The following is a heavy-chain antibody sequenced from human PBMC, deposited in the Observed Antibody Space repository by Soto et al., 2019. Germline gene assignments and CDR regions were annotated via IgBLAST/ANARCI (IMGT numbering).Heavy chain of an antibody. CDR1: GGSISSGGYY. V-gene: IGHV4-31*03. Sequence: SETLSITCTVSGGSISSGGYYWSWIRQHPGKGLEWIGYIYYSGSTYYNPSLKSRVTISVDTSKNQFSLKLSSVTAADTAVYYCARGPNMVRGDYGMDFWGQGTTVTVSS. CDR3: ARGPNMVRGDYGMDF. D-gene: IGHD3-10*01. CDR2: IYYSGST. J-gene: IGHJ6*02.